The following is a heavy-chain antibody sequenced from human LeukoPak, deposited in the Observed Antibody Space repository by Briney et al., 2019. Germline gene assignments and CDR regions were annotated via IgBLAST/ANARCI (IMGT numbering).Heavy chain of an antibody. J-gene: IGHJ5*02. CDR3: ARDSNIVVVPAALDP. D-gene: IGHD2-2*01. V-gene: IGHV3-11*01. Sequence: GGSLRLSCAASGFTFSSYAMSWIRQAPGKGLEWVSYISSSGSTIYYADSVKGRFTISRDNAKNSLYLQMNSLRAEDTAVYYCARDSNIVVVPAALDPWGQGTLVTVSS. CDR1: GFTFSSYA. CDR2: ISSSGSTI.